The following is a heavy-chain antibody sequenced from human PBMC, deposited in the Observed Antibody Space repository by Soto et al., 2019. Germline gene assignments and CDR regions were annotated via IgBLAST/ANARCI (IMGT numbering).Heavy chain of an antibody. V-gene: IGHV1-18*01. Sequence: QVQLVQSGVEVKKPGASVKVSCKASGYTFSNYGITWVRQAPGQGPEWMGWISGYNGKTKYAQNFQGRVSMTTDTSTSTAYMELRSLTSDDTAVYYCARDRIIVVPATSLYHYYGMDVWDQGTTVTVSS. D-gene: IGHD2-2*01. CDR1: GYTFSNYG. CDR2: ISGYNGKT. CDR3: ARDRIIVVPATSLYHYYGMDV. J-gene: IGHJ6*02.